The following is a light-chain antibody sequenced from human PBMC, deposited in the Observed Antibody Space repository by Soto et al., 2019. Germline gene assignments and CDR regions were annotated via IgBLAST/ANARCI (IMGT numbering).Light chain of an antibody. CDR1: SSDVGGYNY. CDR2: EVS. V-gene: IGLV2-8*01. CDR3: SSYAGSNXFAYV. J-gene: IGLJ1*01. Sequence: QSALTQPPSASGSPGQSVTIFCTGTSSDVGGYNYVSWYQQHPGKAPKLMIYEVSKRPSGVPDRFSGSKSGNTASLTVSGLQAEDEADYYCSSYAGSNXFAYVFGTGTKVTVL.